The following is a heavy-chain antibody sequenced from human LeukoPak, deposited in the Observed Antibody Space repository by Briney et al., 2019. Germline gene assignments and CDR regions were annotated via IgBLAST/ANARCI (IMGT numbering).Heavy chain of an antibody. CDR3: TRMRFYDSTGYSPGHYMDV. V-gene: IGHV4-4*07. CDR2: LYPGVST. CDR1: GGPIYSYY. J-gene: IGHJ6*03. Sequence: SETLSLTCTVSGGPIYSYYWSWIRQTAGKGLEWIGRLYPGVSTDFLPSLKSRVTMSVDSSKNQIALKLSAVTAADTAVYYCTRMRFYDSTGYSPGHYMDVWGKGTTVTVSS. D-gene: IGHD3-22*01.